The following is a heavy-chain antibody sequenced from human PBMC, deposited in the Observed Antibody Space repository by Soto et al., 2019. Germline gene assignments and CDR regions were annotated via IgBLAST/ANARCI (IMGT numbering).Heavy chain of an antibody. Sequence: PSETLSLTCTVSGGSISSYYWSWIRQPAGKGLEWIGRIYTSGCTNYNPSLKSRVTMSVDTSKNQFSLKLSSVTAADTAVYYCARVLGYCSSTSCYDYFDYWGQGTLVTVSS. V-gene: IGHV4-4*07. J-gene: IGHJ4*02. CDR2: IYTSGCT. D-gene: IGHD2-2*01. CDR1: GGSISSYY. CDR3: ARVLGYCSSTSCYDYFDY.